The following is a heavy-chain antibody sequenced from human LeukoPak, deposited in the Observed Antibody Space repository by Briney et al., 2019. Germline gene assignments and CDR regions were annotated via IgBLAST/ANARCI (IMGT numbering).Heavy chain of an antibody. D-gene: IGHD3-10*01. V-gene: IGHV4-30-4*01. J-gene: IGHJ4*02. CDR1: SGSITSRDHY. CDR3: ARVGFYDGSGSYYFDF. CDR2: IFNSGST. Sequence: PSETLSLTCTVSSGSITSRDHYWSWIRQPPGKGLEGIGHIFNSGSTYYNPSLKRRLTISVDTSRNQFSLRLTSVTAADTAVYYCARVGFYDGSGSYYFDFWGQGTLVTVSS.